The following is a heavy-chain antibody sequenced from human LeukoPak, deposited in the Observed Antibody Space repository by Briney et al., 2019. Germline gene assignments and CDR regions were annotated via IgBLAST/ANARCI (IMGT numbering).Heavy chain of an antibody. CDR2: IKSKTDGGTT. J-gene: IGHJ3*02. Sequence: PGGSLRLSCAASGFTFTNAWMSWVRQAPGKRLEWVGRIKSKTDGGTTDYAAPVKGRFTISRDDSKNTVYLQMNSLKTEDTAVYYWTTESGTYCSSISCYEAPRAFDIWGQGTMVTVSS. CDR1: GFTFTNAW. D-gene: IGHD2-2*01. CDR3: TTESGTYCSSISCYEAPRAFDI. V-gene: IGHV3-15*01.